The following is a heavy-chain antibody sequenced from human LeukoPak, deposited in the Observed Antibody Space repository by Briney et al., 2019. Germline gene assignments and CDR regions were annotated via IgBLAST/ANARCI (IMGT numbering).Heavy chain of an antibody. Sequence: AASVKVSCKASGGTFSSYAISWVRQAPGQGLEWMGWINPNSGGTNYAQKFQGRVTMTRDTSISTAYMELSRLRSDDTAVYYCARVPAAILLEIDFDYWGQGTLVTVSS. CDR1: GGTFSSYA. D-gene: IGHD2-2*02. J-gene: IGHJ4*02. CDR2: INPNSGGT. V-gene: IGHV1-2*02. CDR3: ARVPAAILLEIDFDY.